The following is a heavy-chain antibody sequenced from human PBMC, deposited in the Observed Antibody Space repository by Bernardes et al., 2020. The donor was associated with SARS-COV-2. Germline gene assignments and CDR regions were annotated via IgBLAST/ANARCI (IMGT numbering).Heavy chain of an antibody. CDR1: GGSISSYY. D-gene: IGHD2-15*01. CDR2: IYYSGST. CDR3: ARAVGGGSWPGYGMDV. V-gene: IGHV4-59*01. Sequence: SENLSLTCTVSGGSISSYYWSWIRQPPGKGLEWIGYIYYSGSTNYNPSLKSRVTITVDTSKNQFSLKLSSVTAADTAVYYCARAVGGGSWPGYGMDVWGQGTTVTVSS. J-gene: IGHJ6*02.